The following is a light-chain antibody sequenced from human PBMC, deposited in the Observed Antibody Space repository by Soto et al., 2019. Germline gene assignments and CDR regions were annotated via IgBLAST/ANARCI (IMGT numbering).Light chain of an antibody. CDR1: QGISSY. CDR2: AAS. CDR3: QHSSSTRWT. Sequence: DIQMTQSPSSLSASVGDRVTITCRASQGISSYLNWYQQKPGKAPKLLIYAASSLQSGVPSRFSGSGSGTDFTLTISSLQPEDFATYYCQHSSSTRWTFGQGTKVEIK. V-gene: IGKV1-39*01. J-gene: IGKJ1*01.